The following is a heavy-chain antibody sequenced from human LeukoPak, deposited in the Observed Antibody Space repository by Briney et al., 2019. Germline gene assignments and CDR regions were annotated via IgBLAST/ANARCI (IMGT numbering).Heavy chain of an antibody. CDR3: ARDERSSSSYYYYYMDV. Sequence: ASVKVSCKASGYTFTGYYMHWVRQAPGQGLEWMGWINPNSGGTNYAQKFQGRVTMTRDTSISTAYMELSRLRSDDTAVYYCARDERSSSSYYYYYMDVWGKGTTVTVSS. D-gene: IGHD6-6*01. V-gene: IGHV1-2*02. CDR1: GYTFTGYY. J-gene: IGHJ6*03. CDR2: INPNSGGT.